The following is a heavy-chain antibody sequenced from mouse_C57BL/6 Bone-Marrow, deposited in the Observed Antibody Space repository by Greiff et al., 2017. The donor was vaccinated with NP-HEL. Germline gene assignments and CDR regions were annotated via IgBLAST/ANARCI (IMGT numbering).Heavy chain of an antibody. CDR2: IYPRSGST. CDR1: GYTFTSYG. D-gene: IGHD2-14*01. J-gene: IGHJ1*03. Sequence: VQLKESGAELARPGASVKLSCKASGYTFTSYGISWVKQRTGQGLEWIGEIYPRSGSTYYNEKFKGKAILTADQSSSTAYMELRSLTSEDSAGYFCARWGTYPGYWYFDVWGTGTTVTVSS. CDR3: ARWGTYPGYWYFDV. V-gene: IGHV1-81*01.